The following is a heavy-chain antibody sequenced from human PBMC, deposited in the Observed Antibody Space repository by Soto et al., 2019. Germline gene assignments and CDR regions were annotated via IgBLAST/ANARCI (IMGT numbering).Heavy chain of an antibody. D-gene: IGHD4-17*01. CDR3: ARGDSTVSSVFDY. CDR1: GGPFSSGGYY. Sequence: PSETLSLTCTVSGGPFSSGGYYWSWIRQEPGKGLEWIGYIYQNGDTSYNPSLKSRFTISADTSKTQFSLELSSVTAADTAVYYCARGDSTVSSVFDYWGQGMLVTVSS. V-gene: IGHV4-31*03. CDR2: IYQNGDT. J-gene: IGHJ4*02.